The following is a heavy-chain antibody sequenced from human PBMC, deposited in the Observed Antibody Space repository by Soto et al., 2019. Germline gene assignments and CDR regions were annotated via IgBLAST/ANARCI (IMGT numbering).Heavy chain of an antibody. CDR2: ISYRGST. J-gene: IGHJ5*02. CDR1: GDSVSRTSYY. D-gene: IGHD2-2*01. CDR3: VSIYCTRTSCYVNP. V-gene: IGHV4-61*01. Sequence: QVQLQESGPGLVKPSETLSLICTVSGDSVSRTSYYWSWIRQPPGKVLEWIGYISYRGSTNYSPSQKSPVTISADKPKNQFFQKLTSVTAADTAVYYCVSIYCTRTSCYVNPWGQGTLVSVSS.